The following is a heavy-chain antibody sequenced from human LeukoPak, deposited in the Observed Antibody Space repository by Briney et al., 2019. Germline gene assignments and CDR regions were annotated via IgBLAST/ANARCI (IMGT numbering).Heavy chain of an antibody. J-gene: IGHJ6*03. V-gene: IGHV1-69*05. D-gene: IGHD3-3*01. Sequence: SVKVSCKASGGTFSSYAISWVRQAPGQRLEWMGGIIPIFGTANYAQKFQGRVTITTDESTSTAYMELSSLRSEDTAVYYCARNDYDFWSGYGGYYMDVWGKGTTVTVSS. CDR3: ARNDYDFWSGYGGYYMDV. CDR2: IIPIFGTA. CDR1: GGTFSSYA.